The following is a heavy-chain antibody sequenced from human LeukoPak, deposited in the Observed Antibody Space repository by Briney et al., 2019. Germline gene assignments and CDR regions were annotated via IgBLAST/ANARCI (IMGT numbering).Heavy chain of an antibody. Sequence: GGSLRLSCAASGFTFSGYWMHWVRQAPGKGLVWVSRINTDGSTTNYADSVKGRFTISRDNAKNTLYLQMNSLRGEDTAVYYCARDRQYGMDVWGQGTTVTVSS. CDR3: ARDRQYGMDV. CDR2: INTDGSTT. J-gene: IGHJ6*02. CDR1: GFTFSGYW. V-gene: IGHV3-74*01.